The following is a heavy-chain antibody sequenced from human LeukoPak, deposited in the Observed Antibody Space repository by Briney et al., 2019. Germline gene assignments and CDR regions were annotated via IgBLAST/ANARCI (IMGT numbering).Heavy chain of an antibody. CDR2: MNPNSGNT. V-gene: IGHV1-8*01. D-gene: IGHD2-15*01. CDR3: ARGECSGGSRYSGY. J-gene: IGHJ4*02. Sequence: ASVKASCKASGYTFTSYDINWVRQATGQGLEWMGWMNPNSGNTGYAQKFQGRVTMTRNTSISTAYMELSSLRSEDTAVYYCARGECSGGSRYSGYWGQGTLVTVSS. CDR1: GYTFTSYD.